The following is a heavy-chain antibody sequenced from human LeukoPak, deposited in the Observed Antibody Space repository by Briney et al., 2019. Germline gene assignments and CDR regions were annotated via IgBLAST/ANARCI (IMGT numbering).Heavy chain of an antibody. CDR1: GYTFTSYY. CDR3: ARGGSYYDSRVFFDY. Sequence: ASVKVSCKASGYTFTSYYMHWVRPAPGQGLEWMGIINPSGGSTSYAQKFQGRVTMTRDTSTSTVYMELSSLRSEDTAVYYCARGGSYYDSRVFFDYWGQGTLVTVSS. D-gene: IGHD3-22*01. J-gene: IGHJ4*02. CDR2: INPSGGST. V-gene: IGHV1-46*01.